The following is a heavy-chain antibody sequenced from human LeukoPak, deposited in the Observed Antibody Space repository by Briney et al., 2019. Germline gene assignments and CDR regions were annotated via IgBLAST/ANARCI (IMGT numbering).Heavy chain of an antibody. Sequence: GALRLSCAASGFTFSSYGMHWVRQAPGKGLEWVAFIRYDGSNKYYADSVKGRFTISRDNSKNTLYLQMNSLRAEDTAVYYCAKGSWNYDYFDYWGQGTLVTVSS. CDR1: GFTFSSYG. CDR3: AKGSWNYDYFDY. J-gene: IGHJ4*02. D-gene: IGHD1-7*01. V-gene: IGHV3-30*02. CDR2: IRYDGSNK.